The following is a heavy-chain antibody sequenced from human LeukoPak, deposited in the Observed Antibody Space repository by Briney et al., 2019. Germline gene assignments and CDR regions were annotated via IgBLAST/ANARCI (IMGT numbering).Heavy chain of an antibody. D-gene: IGHD3-9*01. CDR2: IYYSGST. Sequence: SQTLSLTCTVSGGSISSGGYYWSWIRQHPGKGLEWIGYIYYSGSTYYNPSLKSRVTISVDTSKNQFSLKLSSVTAADTAVYYCARDGILTGYANWFDPWGQGTLVTVSS. CDR1: GGSISSGGYY. CDR3: ARDGILTGYANWFDP. J-gene: IGHJ5*02. V-gene: IGHV4-31*03.